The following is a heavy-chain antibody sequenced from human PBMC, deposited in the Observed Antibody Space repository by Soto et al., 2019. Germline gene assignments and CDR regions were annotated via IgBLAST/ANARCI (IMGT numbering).Heavy chain of an antibody. V-gene: IGHV1-8*01. CDR2: MNPNSGNT. Sequence: QVQLVQSGAEVKKPGASVKVSCEASGYTFTSYDINWVRQATGQGLAWMGWMNPNSGNTGSAQRFQGRVTMTRNTSISTAYMELSSLRSEDTAVYYCARSTNDYGDRHWGQGTLVTVSS. J-gene: IGHJ4*02. CDR3: ARSTNDYGDRH. D-gene: IGHD4-17*01. CDR1: GYTFTSYD.